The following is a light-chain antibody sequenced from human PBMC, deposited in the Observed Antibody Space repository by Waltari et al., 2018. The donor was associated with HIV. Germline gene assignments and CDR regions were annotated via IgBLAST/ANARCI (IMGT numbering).Light chain of an antibody. CDR1: DSDIGASDY. J-gene: IGLJ2*01. CDR2: EVK. Sequence: QSALTQPASVSGSPGQSITISCPGSDSDIGASDYVSWSQKYPDRAPRLLIYEVKKRPSGVSSRFSGSKSANTASLTISGLQLEDEAEFYCASFSRGLTLVVFGGGTHVTVL. V-gene: IGLV2-14*01. CDR3: ASFSRGLTLVV.